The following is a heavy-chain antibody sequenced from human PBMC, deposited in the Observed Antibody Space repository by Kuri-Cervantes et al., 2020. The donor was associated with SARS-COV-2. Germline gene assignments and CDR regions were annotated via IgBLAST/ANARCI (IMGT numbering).Heavy chain of an antibody. D-gene: IGHD2-2*01. J-gene: IGHJ6*02. V-gene: IGHV3-21*01. CDR1: GFTFSSYS. CDR3: HIVVVPAATELNPYYYYGMDV. CDR2: ISSSSSYI. Sequence: LSLTCAASGFTFSSYSMNWVRQAPGKGLEWVSSISSSSSYIYYADSVKGRFTISRDNAKNSLYLQMNSLRAEDTAVYYCHIVVVPAATELNPYYYYGMDVWGQWTMVTVSS.